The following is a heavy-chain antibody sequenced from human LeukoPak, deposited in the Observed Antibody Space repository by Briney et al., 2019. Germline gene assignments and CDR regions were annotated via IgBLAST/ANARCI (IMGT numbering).Heavy chain of an antibody. CDR1: GFTFSSYS. Sequence: PGGSLRLSCAASGFTFSSYSMNWVRQAPGKGLEWVSAISGSGDITYFADSVQGRFTVSRDSSKSTVYLQMNSLRAEDTAVYYCAKDRIYGSGSPDHYMDVWGKGTTVTVSS. D-gene: IGHD3-10*01. CDR2: ISGSGDIT. J-gene: IGHJ6*03. V-gene: IGHV3-23*01. CDR3: AKDRIYGSGSPDHYMDV.